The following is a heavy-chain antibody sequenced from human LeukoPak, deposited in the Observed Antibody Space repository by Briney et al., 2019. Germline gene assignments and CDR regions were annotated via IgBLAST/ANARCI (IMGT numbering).Heavy chain of an antibody. Sequence: TETLSLTCTVSGGSISTYYWNWIRQPPGKGLEWIGYIYHSGSTNYNPSLQSRVTISVDTSKNQFSLNLNSVTAADTAVYYCARGGAARLHFQNWGQGTLVTVSS. D-gene: IGHD6-6*01. CDR3: ARGGAARLHFQN. J-gene: IGHJ1*01. CDR2: IYHSGST. CDR1: GGSISTYY. V-gene: IGHV4-59*01.